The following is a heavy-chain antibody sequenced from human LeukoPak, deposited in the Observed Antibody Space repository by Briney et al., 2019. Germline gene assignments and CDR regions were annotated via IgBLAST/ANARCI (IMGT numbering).Heavy chain of an antibody. CDR3: AKLVAARRRWFDP. V-gene: IGHV3-23*01. Sequence: GGSLRLSCTASGLTFSNAWMSWVRQAPGKGLEWVSAISGSGGSTYYADSVKGRFTISRDNSKNTLYLQMNSLRAEDTAVYYCAKLVAARRRWFDPWGQGTLVTVSS. CDR1: GLTFSNAW. J-gene: IGHJ5*02. D-gene: IGHD6-6*01. CDR2: ISGSGGST.